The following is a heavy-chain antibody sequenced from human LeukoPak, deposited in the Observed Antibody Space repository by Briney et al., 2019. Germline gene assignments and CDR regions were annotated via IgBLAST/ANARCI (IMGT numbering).Heavy chain of an antibody. CDR2: IGTAGDT. CDR3: ARGLGSYGMDV. CDR1: EFTFSSYD. V-gene: IGHV3-13*01. J-gene: IGHJ6*02. D-gene: IGHD3-10*01. Sequence: PGGSLRLSCAASEFTFSSYDMHWVRQATGKGLEWVSAIGTAGDTYYPGSVKGRFTISRENAKNSLYLQMNSLRAGDAAVYYCARGLGSYGMDVWGQGTTVTVSS.